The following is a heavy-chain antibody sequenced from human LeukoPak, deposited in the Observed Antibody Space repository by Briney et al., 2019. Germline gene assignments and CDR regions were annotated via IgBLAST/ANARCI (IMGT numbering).Heavy chain of an antibody. J-gene: IGHJ5*02. CDR1: GFTLSSYW. CDR2: IKQDGSDK. Sequence: AGSLRLSCAASGFTLSSYWMSWVRQAPGKGLEWVAHIKQDGSDKYYVDSMKGRFTISRDNAKNSLYLQMNSLRAEDTAVYYCARYATSSGSRWLEPWGQGALVTVCS. V-gene: IGHV3-7*01. CDR3: ARYATSSGSRWLEP. D-gene: IGHD6-19*01.